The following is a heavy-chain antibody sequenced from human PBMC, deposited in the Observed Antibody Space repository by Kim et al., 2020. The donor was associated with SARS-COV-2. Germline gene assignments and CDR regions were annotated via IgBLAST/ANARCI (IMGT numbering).Heavy chain of an antibody. CDR3: ARDPGYDSSGYCLNY. V-gene: IGHV1-69*04. CDR2: IIPILGIA. J-gene: IGHJ4*02. D-gene: IGHD3-22*01. CDR1: GGTFSSYA. Sequence: SVKVSCKASGGTFSSYAISWVRQAPGQGLEWMGRIIPILGIANYAQKFQGRVTITADKSTSTAYMELSSLRSEDTAVYYCARDPGYDSSGYCLNYWGQGALISVST.